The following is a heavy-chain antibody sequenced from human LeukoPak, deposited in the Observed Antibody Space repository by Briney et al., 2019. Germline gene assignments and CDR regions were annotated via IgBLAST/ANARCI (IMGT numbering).Heavy chain of an antibody. CDR2: INHSGST. CDR1: SGSFSGYY. V-gene: IGHV4-34*01. Sequence: PSETLSLTCAVYSGSFSGYYWSWIRQPPGKGLEWIGEINHSGSTNYNPSLKSRVTISVDTSKNQFSLKLSSVTAADTAVYYCARALGYYYPDAFDIWGQGTMVTVSS. J-gene: IGHJ3*02. D-gene: IGHD3-22*01. CDR3: ARALGYYYPDAFDI.